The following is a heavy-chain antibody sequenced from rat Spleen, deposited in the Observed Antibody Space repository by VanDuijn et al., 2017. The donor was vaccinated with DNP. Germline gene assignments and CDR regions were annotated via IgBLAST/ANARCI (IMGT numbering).Heavy chain of an antibody. D-gene: IGHD4-1*01. V-gene: IGHV5S10*01. CDR3: ATGLSGYFDF. CDR2: IFYDGSST. CDR1: GFTFSDYA. Sequence: EVQLVESGGGLMQPGNSLKLSCAASGFTFSDYAMAWVRQSPKKGLEWVATIFYDGSSTYYRDSGKGRFTISRDNAKSTLYRQMDSLRSEETANYYCATGLSGYFDFWGPGTMVTVSS. J-gene: IGHJ1*01.